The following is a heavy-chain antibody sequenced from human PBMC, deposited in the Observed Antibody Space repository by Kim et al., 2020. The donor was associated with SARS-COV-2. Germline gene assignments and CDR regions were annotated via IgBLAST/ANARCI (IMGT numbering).Heavy chain of an antibody. CDR3: ARPARDKDDSSGYHPY. J-gene: IGHJ4*02. CDR1: GFTFSSYE. D-gene: IGHD3-22*01. CDR2: ISSSGSTI. V-gene: IGHV3-48*03. Sequence: GGSLRLSCAASGFTFSSYEMNWVRQAPGKGLEWVSYISSSGSTIYYADSVKGRFTISRDNAKNSLYLQMNSLRAEDTAVYYCARPARDKDDSSGYHPYWGQGTLVTVSS.